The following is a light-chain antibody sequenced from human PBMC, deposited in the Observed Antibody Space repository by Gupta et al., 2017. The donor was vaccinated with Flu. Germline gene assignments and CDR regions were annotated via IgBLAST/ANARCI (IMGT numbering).Light chain of an antibody. CDR3: QQHSNWPPT. J-gene: IGKJ4*02. CDR2: AAS. V-gene: IGKV3-11*01. Sequence: SVLTQTPATLSWSPGDRATLSCRASQSVSSYLAWYQQKPGQDPRLLIYAASNRATGLPATFSGSGSGTAFTLTISSLEPEDFAVYYCQQHSNWPPTFGGGTKVEIK. CDR1: QSVSSY.